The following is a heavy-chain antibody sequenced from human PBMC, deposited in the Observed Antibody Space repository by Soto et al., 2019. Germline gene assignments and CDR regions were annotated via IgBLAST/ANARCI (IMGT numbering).Heavy chain of an antibody. Sequence: GGSLRLSCAASGFTFSSYSMNWVRQAPGKGLEWVSSISSSSSYIYYADSVKGRFTISRDNAKNSLYLQMNSLRAEDTAVYYCARDHSSSWLYYPDAFDIWGQGTMVTVSS. CDR1: GFTFSSYS. CDR3: ARDHSSSWLYYPDAFDI. D-gene: IGHD6-13*01. J-gene: IGHJ3*02. V-gene: IGHV3-21*01. CDR2: ISSSSSYI.